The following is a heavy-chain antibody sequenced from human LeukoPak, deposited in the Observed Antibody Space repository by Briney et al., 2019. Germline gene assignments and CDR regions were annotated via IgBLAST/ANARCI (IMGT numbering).Heavy chain of an antibody. CDR1: GFTFSSYS. Sequence: GGSLRLSCAASGFTFSSYSMAWVRQAPGEGLEWVSSISSSSSYIYYADSVKGRFTISRDNAKNSLYLQMNSLRAEDTAVYYCARVVGATYAFDIWGQGTMVTVSS. D-gene: IGHD1-26*01. J-gene: IGHJ3*02. V-gene: IGHV3-21*01. CDR3: ARVVGATYAFDI. CDR2: ISSSSSYI.